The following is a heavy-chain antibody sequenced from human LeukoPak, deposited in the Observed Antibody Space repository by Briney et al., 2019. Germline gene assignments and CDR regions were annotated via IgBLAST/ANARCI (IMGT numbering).Heavy chain of an antibody. CDR2: MSPNSGIT. CDR1: GYTVTSYD. J-gene: IGHJ4*02. D-gene: IGHD7-27*01. CDR3: VRTPPNWGADY. V-gene: IGHV1-8*01. Sequence: ASVKVSCKASGYTVTSYDINWVRQATGQGLEWMGWMSPNSGITGYAQKFQGRVTMTRNTAISTAYMELSSLRSEDTAVYYCVRTPPNWGADYWGQGTLVTVSS.